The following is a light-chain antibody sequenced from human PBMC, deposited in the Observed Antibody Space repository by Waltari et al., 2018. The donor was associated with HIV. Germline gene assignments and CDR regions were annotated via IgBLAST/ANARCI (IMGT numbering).Light chain of an antibody. CDR2: EVS. CDR3: SSYGDNIRVL. V-gene: IGLV2-8*01. J-gene: IGLJ2*01. Sequence: QSALTQPPSASGSLGQSVTISCTGTSTPLGAYDSASWFQQHPNNAPKLLLYEVSKRPSGVPDRFSGSRSGETAFLSVSGLQPDDTAGYFCSSYGDNIRVLFGGGTNLTVL. CDR1: STPLGAYDS.